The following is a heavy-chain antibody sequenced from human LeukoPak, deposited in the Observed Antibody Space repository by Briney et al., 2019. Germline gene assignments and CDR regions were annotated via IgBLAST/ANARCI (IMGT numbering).Heavy chain of an antibody. CDR3: ARDPYNSGGYGAFDI. J-gene: IGHJ3*02. CDR2: ISSSGDAI. V-gene: IGHV3-11*04. Sequence: GGSLRLSCAASGFTFRDYYMSWIRQAPGKGLEWVSYISSSGDAIYSADSVKGRFTISRDNAENSLYLQMNSLRPEDTAIYHCARDPYNSGGYGAFDIWGQGTVVAVSS. D-gene: IGHD3-22*01. CDR1: GFTFRDYY.